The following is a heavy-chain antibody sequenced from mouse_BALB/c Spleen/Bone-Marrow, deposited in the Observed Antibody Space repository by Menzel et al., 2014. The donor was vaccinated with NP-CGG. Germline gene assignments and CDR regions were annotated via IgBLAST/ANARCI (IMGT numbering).Heavy chain of an antibody. CDR3: SRGFPIDY. CDR2: IYPGDGDT. J-gene: IGHJ2*01. V-gene: IGHV1-87*01. Sequence: VXLSCKASGYTFTSYWMQWVKQRPGQGLEWIGAIYPGDGDTRYTQKFKGKATLTADKSSSTAYMQLSSLASEDSAVYYCSRGFPIDYWGQGTTLTVSS. CDR1: GYTFTSYW.